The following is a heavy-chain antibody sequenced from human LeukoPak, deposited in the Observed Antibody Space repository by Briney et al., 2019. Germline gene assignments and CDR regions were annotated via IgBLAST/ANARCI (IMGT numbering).Heavy chain of an antibody. CDR3: ARDLEMATISIDY. CDR1: GYTFTGYY. J-gene: IGHJ4*02. Sequence: GASVKVSCKASGYTFTGYYMHWVRQAPGQGLEWMGWINPNSGGTNYAQKFQGRVTMTRDTSTSTAYMELSRLRSDDTAVYYCARDLEMATISIDYWGQGTLVTVSS. CDR2: INPNSGGT. D-gene: IGHD5-24*01. V-gene: IGHV1-2*02.